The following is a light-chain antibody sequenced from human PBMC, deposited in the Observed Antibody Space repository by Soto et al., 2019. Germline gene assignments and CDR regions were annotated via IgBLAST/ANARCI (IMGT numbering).Light chain of an antibody. Sequence: EIVLTQSPATLSSSPGERATLSCRASQSVSSYLAWYQQKPGQAPRLLIYDASNRATGIPARFSGSGSGTDFTLTISSLEPEDFAVYYCQQRSNWLSITFGQGTRLEIK. V-gene: IGKV3-11*01. CDR2: DAS. CDR1: QSVSSY. CDR3: QQRSNWLSIT. J-gene: IGKJ5*01.